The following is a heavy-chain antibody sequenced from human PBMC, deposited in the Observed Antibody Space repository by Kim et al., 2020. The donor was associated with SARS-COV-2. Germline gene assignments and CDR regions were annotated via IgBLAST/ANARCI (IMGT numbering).Heavy chain of an antibody. V-gene: IGHV3-53*01. CDR3: ARASRGLRYFDWLLYLDY. CDR2: IYSGGST. Sequence: GGSLRLSCAASGFTVSSNYMSWVRQAPGKGLEWVSVIYSGGSTYYADSVKGRFTISRDNSKNTLYLQMNSLRAEDTAVYYCARASRGLRYFDWLLYLDYWGQGTLVTVSS. D-gene: IGHD3-9*01. J-gene: IGHJ4*02. CDR1: GFTVSSNY.